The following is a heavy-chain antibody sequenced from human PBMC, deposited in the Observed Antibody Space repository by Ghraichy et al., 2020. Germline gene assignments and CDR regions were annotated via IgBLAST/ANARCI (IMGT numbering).Heavy chain of an antibody. D-gene: IGHD1-26*01. V-gene: IGHV1-3*01. J-gene: IGHJ4*02. CDR1: GYTFTSYA. CDR2: INAGNGNT. CDR3: ARDSLGLVGAPYFDY. Sequence: ASVKVSCKASGYTFTSYAMHWVRQAPGQRLEWMGWINAGNGNTKYSQKFQGRVTITRDTSASTAYMELSSLRSEDTAVYYCARDSLGLVGAPYFDYWGQGTLVTVSS.